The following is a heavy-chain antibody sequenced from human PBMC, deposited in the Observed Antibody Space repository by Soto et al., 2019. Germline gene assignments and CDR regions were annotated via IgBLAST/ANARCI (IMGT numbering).Heavy chain of an antibody. V-gene: IGHV1-18*01. Sequence: QVQLVQSGAEVKKPGASVKVSCKASGYTFTSYGISWVRQAPGQGLEWMGWISAYNGNTNYAQKLQGRVTMTTDTSTSTAYMELRSVTSDDTAVHYCASSVYGDLPYDYWGLGTLVTVSS. CDR3: ASSVYGDLPYDY. J-gene: IGHJ4*02. D-gene: IGHD4-17*01. CDR2: ISAYNGNT. CDR1: GYTFTSYG.